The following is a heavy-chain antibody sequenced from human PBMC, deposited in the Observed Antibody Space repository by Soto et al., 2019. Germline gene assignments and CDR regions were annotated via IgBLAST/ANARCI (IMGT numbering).Heavy chain of an antibody. CDR2: IYYSGST. CDR3: ARAQGTGYYYYGMDV. V-gene: IGHV4-39*01. CDR1: GGSISSSSYY. J-gene: IGHJ6*02. Sequence: QLQLQESGPGLVKPSETLSLTCTVSGGSISSSSYYWGWIRQPPGKGLEWIGSIYYSGSTYYNPSLKSRVTISVDTSKNQFSLKLSSVTAADTAVYYCARAQGTGYYYYGMDVWGQGTTVTVS. D-gene: IGHD3-10*01.